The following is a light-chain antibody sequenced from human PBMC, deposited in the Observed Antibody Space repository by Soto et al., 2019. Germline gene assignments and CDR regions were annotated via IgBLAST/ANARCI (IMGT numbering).Light chain of an antibody. CDR2: GAS. CDR1: QSVSSGF. CDR3: QHYGRSPWT. Sequence: EIVLTQSPGTLSLSPGERATLSCRASQSVSSGFLAWYQQKPGQAPRLLIYGASSRATGIPDRFSGSGSGTDFTLTISRLEPEDFVVYYCQHYGRSPWTFGQGTKVEIK. J-gene: IGKJ1*01. V-gene: IGKV3-20*01.